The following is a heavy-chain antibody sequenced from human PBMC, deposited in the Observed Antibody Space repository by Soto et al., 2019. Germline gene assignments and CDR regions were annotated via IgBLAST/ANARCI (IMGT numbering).Heavy chain of an antibody. V-gene: IGHV1-2*04. J-gene: IGHJ4*02. D-gene: IGHD6-13*01. Sequence: GASVKVSCKASGYTFTGYYMHWVRQAPGQGLEWMGWINPNSGGTNYAQKFQGWVTMTRDTSISTAYMELSRLRSDDTAVYYCARSDGDSSSWYHYWGQGTLVTVSS. CDR3: ARSDGDSSSWYHY. CDR1: GYTFTGYY. CDR2: INPNSGGT.